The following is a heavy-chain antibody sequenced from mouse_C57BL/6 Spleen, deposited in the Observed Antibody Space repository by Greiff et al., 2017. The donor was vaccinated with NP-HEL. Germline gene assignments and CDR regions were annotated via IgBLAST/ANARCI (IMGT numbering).Heavy chain of an antibody. V-gene: IGHV5-17*01. CDR3: ARSTVEAFDD. Sequence: EVHLVESGGGLVKPGGSLKLSCAASGFTFSDYGMYWVRQAPEKGLEWVAYISSGSSTISYADTVKGRFTISIDNAKNTLFLQMTSLRSKDTAMYYCARSTVEAFDDGRQGTTRTVSS. CDR1: GFTFSDYG. CDR2: ISSGSSTI. D-gene: IGHD1-1*01. J-gene: IGHJ2*01.